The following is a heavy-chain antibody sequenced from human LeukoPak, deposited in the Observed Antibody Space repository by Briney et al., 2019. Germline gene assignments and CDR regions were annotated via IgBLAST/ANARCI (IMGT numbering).Heavy chain of an antibody. Sequence: SETLSLTCTVSGGSISSNNYYWGWIRQPPGKGLEWIGSIYYSGSTYYNPSLKSRVTISVDTSKNQFSLKLSSVTAADTAVFYCARHRYCTSSSCYSDGHSWFDPWGQGTLVTVSS. CDR3: ARHRYCTSSSCYSDGHSWFDP. D-gene: IGHD2-2*02. CDR2: IYYSGST. J-gene: IGHJ5*02. CDR1: GGSISSNNYY. V-gene: IGHV4-39*01.